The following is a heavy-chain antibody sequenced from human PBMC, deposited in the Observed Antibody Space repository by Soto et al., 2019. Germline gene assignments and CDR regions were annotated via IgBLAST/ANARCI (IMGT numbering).Heavy chain of an antibody. CDR2: INHSGST. D-gene: IGHD3-3*01. CDR3: ARGLRDFWSFGDHNWFDP. Sequence: QVQLQQWGAGLLKPSETLSLTCAVYGGSFSGYYWSWIRQPPGKGLEWIGEINHSGSTNYNPSLKGRVTISVDTSNNQFSLRLRSVTAADTAVYYCARGLRDFWSFGDHNWFDPWGQGTLVTVSS. J-gene: IGHJ5*02. V-gene: IGHV4-34*01. CDR1: GGSFSGYY.